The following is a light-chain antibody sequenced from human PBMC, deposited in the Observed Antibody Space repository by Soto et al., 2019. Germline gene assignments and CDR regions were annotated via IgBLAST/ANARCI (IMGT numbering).Light chain of an antibody. J-gene: IGKJ4*01. CDR1: QSVSSN. Sequence: EIVMTQSPATLSVSPGERATLSCRASQSVSSNLAWYQQKPGQAPRLLIYGASTRATGIPARFSGNGSGTEFTLTISSLQSEDFAVYYYQQYNNWPALTFGGGTKVEIK. V-gene: IGKV3-15*01. CDR3: QQYNNWPALT. CDR2: GAS.